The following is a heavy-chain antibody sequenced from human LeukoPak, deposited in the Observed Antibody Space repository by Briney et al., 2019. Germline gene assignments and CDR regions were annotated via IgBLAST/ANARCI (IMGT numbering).Heavy chain of an antibody. CDR2: IRSDGSNK. D-gene: IGHD2-15*01. J-gene: IGHJ4*02. CDR1: GFTFTYFD. CDR3: ARPAHLYCSDNTRYFDY. Sequence: RGSLRLSCAASGFTFTYFDMHWVRQAPGKGMEWGASIRSDGSNKYYTNSGKGPSSISTYNSKHILYLQIASLRAEDTAVFYCARPAHLYCSDNTRYFDYWGQGTLVTVSS. V-gene: IGHV3-30*02.